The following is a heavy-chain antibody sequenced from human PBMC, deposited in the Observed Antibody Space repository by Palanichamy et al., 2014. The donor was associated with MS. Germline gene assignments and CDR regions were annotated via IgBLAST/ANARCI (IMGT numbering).Heavy chain of an antibody. Sequence: QVQLQHGAAGLLKPSETLSLTCAVYGGSFSGYYWSWIRQPPRKGLEWIGEINHSGSTNYNPSLKSRVTISVDTSKNQFSLKLSSVTAADTAVYYCARLGYCSSTSCYTDYWGQGTLVTVSS. D-gene: IGHD2-2*02. V-gene: IGHV4-34*01. CDR2: INHSGST. CDR3: ARLGYCSSTSCYTDY. J-gene: IGHJ4*02. CDR1: GGSFSGYY.